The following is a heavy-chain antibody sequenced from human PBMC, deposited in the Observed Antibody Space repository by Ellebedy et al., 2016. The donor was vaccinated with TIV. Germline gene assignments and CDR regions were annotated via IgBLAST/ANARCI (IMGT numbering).Heavy chain of an antibody. D-gene: IGHD5-12*01. CDR1: GFTFSRFW. V-gene: IGHV3-7*01. J-gene: IGHJ4*02. Sequence: PGGSLRLSCAASGFTFSRFWMPWVRQAPGKGLEWVATINQGGSETYYVDSVKGRFTISRDNSKNSLYLQMNSLRADDTALYYCARAARGSGAYESFWGQGTLVTVSS. CDR2: INQGGSET. CDR3: ARAARGSGAYESF.